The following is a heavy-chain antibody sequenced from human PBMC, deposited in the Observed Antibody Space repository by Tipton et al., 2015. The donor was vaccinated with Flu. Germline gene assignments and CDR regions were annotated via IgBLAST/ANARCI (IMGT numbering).Heavy chain of an antibody. CDR1: GGSISSGDYY. V-gene: IGHV4-30-4*01. CDR2: FYYSGST. Sequence: TLSLTCTVSGGSISSGDYYWSWIRQPPGKGLEWIGYFYYSGSTYYNPSLKSRVTISVDTSKNQFSLKLSSVTAADTAVYYCASENVRSGRYFDYWGQGTLVTVSS. CDR3: ASENVRSGRYFDY. J-gene: IGHJ4*02. D-gene: IGHD1-1*01.